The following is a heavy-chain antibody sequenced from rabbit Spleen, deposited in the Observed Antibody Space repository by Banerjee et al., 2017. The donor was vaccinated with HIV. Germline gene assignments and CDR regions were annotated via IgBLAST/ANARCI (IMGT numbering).Heavy chain of an antibody. CDR2: INFGNGNT. CDR3: ARSVYSGYGLNL. Sequence: VESGGGLVTPGASLTLTCTASGFSFSSSYDMCWVRQAPGKGLEWIGCINFGNGNTWYTNWAKGRFTISKTSSTTVTLQMTSLTAADTATHFCARSVYSGYGLNLWGQGTLVTVS. D-gene: IGHD1-1*01. CDR1: GFSFSSSYD. J-gene: IGHJ4*01. V-gene: IGHV1S40*01.